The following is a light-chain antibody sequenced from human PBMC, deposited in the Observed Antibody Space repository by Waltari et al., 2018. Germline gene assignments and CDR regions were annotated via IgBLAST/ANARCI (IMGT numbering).Light chain of an antibody. CDR1: NSHTRKNQ. Sequence: SVMTQPPSASATPGQRVPISCPVSNSHTRKNQVYWYQQLPGAAPKLLIYRNNQRPSGVPDRFSVSKSGTSASLAISGLRSEDEGDYYCGGWDDSLNGWVFGGGTKLTVL. J-gene: IGLJ3*02. CDR3: GGWDDSLNGWV. CDR2: RNN. V-gene: IGLV1-47*01.